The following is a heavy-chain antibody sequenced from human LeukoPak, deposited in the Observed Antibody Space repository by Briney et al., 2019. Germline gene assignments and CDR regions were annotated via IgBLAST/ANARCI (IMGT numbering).Heavy chain of an antibody. CDR2: IYIAGNT. V-gene: IGHV3-53*01. D-gene: IGHD1-26*01. CDR1: GLTVRSSY. J-gene: IGHJ6*03. CDR3: ARGVGSVNHYYYYMDV. Sequence: GGSPRLSCAASGLTVRSSYMSWVRQAPGKGLEWVSVIYIAGNTYYAVSVKGRFTISRDNSKNTLYLQMNGLRAEDTAVYYCARGVGSVNHYYYYMDVWGKGTTVTVSS.